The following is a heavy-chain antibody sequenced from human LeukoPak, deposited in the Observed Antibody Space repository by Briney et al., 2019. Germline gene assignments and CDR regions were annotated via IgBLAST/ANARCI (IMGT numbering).Heavy chain of an antibody. D-gene: IGHD3-9*01. CDR2: ISGSGHTT. CDR1: GFTFSSYG. V-gene: IGHV3-23*01. CDR3: AKEPHILTGYYTDYFDS. Sequence: GGSLRLSCAASGFTFSSYGMSWVRQAPGKGLEWVSVISGSGHTTDYADSVKGRFTVSRDNSKNTLYLQMNSLRAEYTAVYFCAKEPHILTGYYTDYFDSWGQGTLVTVSS. J-gene: IGHJ4*02.